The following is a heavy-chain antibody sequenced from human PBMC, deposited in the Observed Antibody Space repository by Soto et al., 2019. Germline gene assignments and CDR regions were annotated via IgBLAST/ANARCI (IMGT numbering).Heavy chain of an antibody. D-gene: IGHD3-16*01. J-gene: IGHJ6*02. CDR3: GKASTYPLDGVDV. Sequence: EVQLLESGGGLVHPGGSLRLSCVASGFKFSSYALTWVRQAPGKGLEWVSVISVSGANTYYADSVKGRFTISRDNSKKSLYLQMNSLRAEDTAIYYCGKASTYPLDGVDVWGQGTTVTVSS. V-gene: IGHV3-23*01. CDR1: GFKFSSYA. CDR2: ISVSGANT.